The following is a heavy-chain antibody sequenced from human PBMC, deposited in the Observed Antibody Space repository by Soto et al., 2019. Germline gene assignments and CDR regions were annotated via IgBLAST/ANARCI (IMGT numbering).Heavy chain of an antibody. V-gene: IGHV1-69*13. D-gene: IGHD6-6*01. CDR3: ARDAHSSSSWFDP. Sequence: SVKVSCKASGGTFSSYAISWVRQAPGQGLEWMGGIIPIFGTANYAQKFQGRVTITADESTSTAYMELSSLRSEDTAVYYCARDAHSSSSWFDPWGQGTLVTVSS. J-gene: IGHJ5*02. CDR1: GGTFSSYA. CDR2: IIPIFGTA.